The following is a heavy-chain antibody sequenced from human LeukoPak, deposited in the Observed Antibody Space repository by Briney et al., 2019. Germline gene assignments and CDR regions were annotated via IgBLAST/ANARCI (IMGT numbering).Heavy chain of an antibody. V-gene: IGHV3-11*05. J-gene: IGHJ3*02. CDR3: AREPPYGSGSYGALDI. CDR2: ISSSSSYT. Sequence: GGSLRLSCAASGFTFSDYYMSWIRQAPGKGLEWVSYISSSSSYTNYADSVKGRFTISRDNAKNSLYLQMNSLRAEDTAVYYCAREPPYGSGSYGALDIWGQGTMVTVSS. CDR1: GFTFSDYY. D-gene: IGHD3-10*01.